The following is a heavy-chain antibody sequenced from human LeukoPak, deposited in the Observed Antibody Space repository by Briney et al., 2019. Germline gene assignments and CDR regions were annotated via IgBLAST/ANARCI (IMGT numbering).Heavy chain of an antibody. CDR2: INSDGSST. D-gene: IGHD6-19*01. Sequence: GGSLRLSCAASGFTFSSYWMHWVRQAPGKGLVWVSRINSDGSSTSYADSVKGRFTISRDNAKNTLYLQMNSLRAEDTAVYYCAKLVVAGTAQSNDFDYWGQGTLVTVSS. J-gene: IGHJ4*02. V-gene: IGHV3-74*01. CDR3: AKLVVAGTAQSNDFDY. CDR1: GFTFSSYW.